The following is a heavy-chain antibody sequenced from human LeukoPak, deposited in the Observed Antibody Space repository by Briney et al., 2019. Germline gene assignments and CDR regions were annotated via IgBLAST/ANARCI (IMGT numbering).Heavy chain of an antibody. D-gene: IGHD6-19*01. CDR2: IIPILGIA. CDR1: GGTFSSYA. V-gene: IGHV1-69*04. Sequence: ASVKVSCKASGGTFSSYAISWVRQAPGQGLEWMGRIIPILGIANYAQKFQGRVTITADKSTSTAYMELSSLRSEDTAVYYCARSSHYSSGWYWGQGTLVTVSS. CDR3: ARSSHYSSGWY. J-gene: IGHJ4*02.